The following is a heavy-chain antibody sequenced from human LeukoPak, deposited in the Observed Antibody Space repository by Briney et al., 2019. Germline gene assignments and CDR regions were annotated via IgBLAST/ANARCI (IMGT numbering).Heavy chain of an antibody. V-gene: IGHV3-21*01. CDR2: ISSSSSYI. CDR1: GFTFSSYN. CDR3: AKDKGREGDY. J-gene: IGHJ4*02. Sequence: NAGGSLRLSCAASGFTFSSYNMNWVRQAPGKGLEWVSSISSSSSYIYYADSVRGRFTISRDNAKNSLYLQINSLRAEDTAVYYCAKDKGREGDYWGQGNLVTVSS.